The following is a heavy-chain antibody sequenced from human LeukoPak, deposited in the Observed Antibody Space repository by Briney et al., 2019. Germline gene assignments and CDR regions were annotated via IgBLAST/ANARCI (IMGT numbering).Heavy chain of an antibody. CDR2: IYTSGST. V-gene: IGHV4-4*07. J-gene: IGHJ3*02. Sequence: SETLSLTCTVSGGSISSYYWSWIRQPAGKGLEWIGRIYTSGSTNYNPSLKSRVTMSVDTSKNQFSLKLSSVTAADTAVYYCARAMPRNYYDSSGRCDAFDIWGQGTMVTVSS. CDR3: ARAMPRNYYDSSGRCDAFDI. CDR1: GGSISSYY. D-gene: IGHD3-22*01.